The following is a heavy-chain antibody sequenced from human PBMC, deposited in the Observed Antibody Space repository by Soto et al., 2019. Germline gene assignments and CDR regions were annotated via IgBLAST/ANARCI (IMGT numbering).Heavy chain of an antibody. Sequence: QITLKESGPTLVKPTQTLTLTCTFSGFSLSTGGMGVGWIRQPPGKALEWLALIYWDGDRRYSPSLINRLTIAKDTSKNHVVLTMTNMDPVDTATYYCVHSRCGGDCLQSYSSHYSYGMDIWGQGTTVTVSS. CDR2: IYWDGDR. D-gene: IGHD2-21*02. V-gene: IGHV2-5*02. CDR3: VHSRCGGDCLQSYSSHYSYGMDI. CDR1: GFSLSTGGMG. J-gene: IGHJ6*02.